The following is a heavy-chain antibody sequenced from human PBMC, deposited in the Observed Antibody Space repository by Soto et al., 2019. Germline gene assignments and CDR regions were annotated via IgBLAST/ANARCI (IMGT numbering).Heavy chain of an antibody. CDR3: AHRGKTTTTTYFFDH. V-gene: IGHV2-5*02. Sequence: QITLKESGPPLVKPTQTLTLTCTFSGFSLGTSGVAVGWIRQPPGKTLEWLALIYWDDDKRYSPFLKSRLTVTKDTSNNQVVLTLTNMDPVDTATYYCAHRGKTTTTTYFFDHWGQGTLVTVSS. CDR2: IYWDDDK. CDR1: GFSLGTSGVA. D-gene: IGHD1-1*01. J-gene: IGHJ4*02.